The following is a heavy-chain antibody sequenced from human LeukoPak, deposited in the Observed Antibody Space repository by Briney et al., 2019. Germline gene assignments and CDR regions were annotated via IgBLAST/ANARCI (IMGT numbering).Heavy chain of an antibody. CDR3: ARATQKGATFDY. D-gene: IGHD1-26*01. V-gene: IGHV4-34*01. CDR2: INHSGST. CDR1: GGSFSGYY. Sequence: SETLSLTCTVYGGSFSGYYWSWIRQPPGKGLEWIGEINHSGSTNYNPSLKSRVTISVDTSKNQFSLKLSSVTAADTAVYYCARATQKGATFDYWGQGTLVTVSS. J-gene: IGHJ4*02.